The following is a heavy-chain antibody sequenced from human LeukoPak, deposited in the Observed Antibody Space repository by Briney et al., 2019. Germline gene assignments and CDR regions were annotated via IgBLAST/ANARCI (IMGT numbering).Heavy chain of an antibody. D-gene: IGHD6-13*01. CDR2: ISGSGGST. Sequence: GGSLRLSCAASGFTFSSYAMSWVRQAPGKGLEWVSAISGSGGSTYYADSVKGRFTISRDKSKNTLYLQMNSLRAEDTAIYYCAKEFFDSQQLVPYFDYWGQGSLVTVSS. CDR3: AKEFFDSQQLVPYFDY. J-gene: IGHJ4*02. CDR1: GFTFSSYA. V-gene: IGHV3-23*01.